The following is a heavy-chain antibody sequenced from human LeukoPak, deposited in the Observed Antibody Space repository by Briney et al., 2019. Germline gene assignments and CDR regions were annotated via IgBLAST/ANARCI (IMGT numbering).Heavy chain of an antibody. CDR1: GVSISSYY. D-gene: IGHD3-22*01. V-gene: IGHV4-4*07. J-gene: IGHJ5*02. CDR3: ARDGTMYYYDSSGYRSNWFDP. CDR2: IYTSGST. Sequence: SETLSLTCTVSGVSISSYYWSWIRQPAGKGLEWIGRIYTSGSTNYNPSLKSRVTMSVDTSKNQFSLKLSSVTAADTAVYYCARDGTMYYYDSSGYRSNWFDPWGQGTLVTVSS.